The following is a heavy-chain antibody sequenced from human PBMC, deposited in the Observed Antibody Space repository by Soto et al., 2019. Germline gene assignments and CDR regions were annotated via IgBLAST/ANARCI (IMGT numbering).Heavy chain of an antibody. CDR1: GFTFSSYW. CDR2: INSDGSST. Sequence: VGSLRLSCAASGFTFSSYWMHWVRQAPGKGLVWVSRINSDGSSTSYADSVKGRFTISRDNAKNTLYLQMNSLRAEDTAVYYCARETYYDFWSGYYRYYYYYGMDVWGQGTTVTVSS. CDR3: ARETYYDFWSGYYRYYYYYGMDV. J-gene: IGHJ6*02. D-gene: IGHD3-3*01. V-gene: IGHV3-74*01.